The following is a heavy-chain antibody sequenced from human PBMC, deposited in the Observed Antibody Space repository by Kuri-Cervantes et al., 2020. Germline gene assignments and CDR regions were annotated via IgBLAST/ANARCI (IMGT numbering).Heavy chain of an antibody. CDR3: ARSQGVIAVAGLLRPTLIFDL. J-gene: IGHJ2*01. V-gene: IGHV1-2*04. CDR1: GYTFTGYY. CDR2: INPNSGGT. Sequence: ASVKVSCKASGYTFTGYYMHWVRQAPGQGLEWMGWINPNSGGTNYAQKFQGWVTMTRDTSISTAYMELSRLRSDDTAVYYCARSQGVIAVAGLLRPTLIFDLWGRGTLVTVSS. D-gene: IGHD6-19*01.